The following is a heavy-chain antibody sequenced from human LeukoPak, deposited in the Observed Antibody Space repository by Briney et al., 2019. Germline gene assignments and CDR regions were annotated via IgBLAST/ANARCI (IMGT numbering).Heavy chain of an antibody. CDR1: GGSISSYY. J-gene: IGHJ6*03. Sequence: PSETLSLTCTVSGGSISSYYWSWIRQPPGKGLEWIGYIYYSGSTNYNPSLKSRVTISVDTSKNQFSLKLSSVTAADTAVYYCARLYANSSSWRYYYYVDVWGKGTTVTVSS. CDR2: IYYSGST. CDR3: ARLYANSSSWRYYYYVDV. D-gene: IGHD6-13*01. V-gene: IGHV4-59*01.